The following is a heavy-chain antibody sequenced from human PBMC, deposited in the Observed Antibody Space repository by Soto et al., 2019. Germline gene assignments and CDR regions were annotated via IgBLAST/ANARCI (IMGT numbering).Heavy chain of an antibody. Sequence: EVQLLESGGGLIQPGGSLRLSCAASGFTFNSYAMARVRQAPGKGLEWVSAISGSGGTTYYADSVKGRFTISRDNSKNTLYLQMNSLRAEDTALYYCAKDRFLPSDSRGYLFDYWGQGTLVTVSS. CDR3: AKDRFLPSDSRGYLFDY. D-gene: IGHD3-22*01. CDR1: GFTFNSYA. CDR2: ISGSGGTT. J-gene: IGHJ4*02. V-gene: IGHV3-23*01.